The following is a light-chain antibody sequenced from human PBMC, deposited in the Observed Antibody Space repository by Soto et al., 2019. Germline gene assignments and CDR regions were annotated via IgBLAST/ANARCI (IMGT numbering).Light chain of an antibody. J-gene: IGLJ1*01. Sequence: SYELTQPPSVSVSPGQTASITCSGEKLGDKFACWYQQKPGQSPVLVIYQDNKRPSGIPDRFSGSNSGNTATLTISGTQAMDEADYYCQAWDRSVNYVFGTGTKGTVL. V-gene: IGLV3-1*01. CDR1: KLGDKF. CDR3: QAWDRSVNYV. CDR2: QDN.